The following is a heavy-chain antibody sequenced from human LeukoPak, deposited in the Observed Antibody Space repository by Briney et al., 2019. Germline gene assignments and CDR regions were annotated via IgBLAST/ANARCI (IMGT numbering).Heavy chain of an antibody. CDR3: ARDQLNRLRFLEWSDAFDI. D-gene: IGHD3-3*01. Sequence: EGSLRLSCAASGFTFSSYSMNWVRQAPGKGLEWVSSISSSSSYIYYADSVKGRFTISRHNAKNSLYLQMNSLRAEDTAVYYCARDQLNRLRFLEWSDAFDIWGQGTMVTVSS. CDR1: GFTFSSYS. J-gene: IGHJ3*02. CDR2: ISSSSSYI. V-gene: IGHV3-21*01.